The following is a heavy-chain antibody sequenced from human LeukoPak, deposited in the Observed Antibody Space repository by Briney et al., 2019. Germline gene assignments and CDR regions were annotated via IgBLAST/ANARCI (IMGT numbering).Heavy chain of an antibody. CDR3: AREYYGGTFDY. V-gene: IGHV4-59*01. D-gene: IGHD4-23*01. CDR2: LYYTGST. Sequence: SETLSLTCSVSGGSISSYYWSWIRQPPGKGLEWIGYLYYTGSTKYNPSLKGRVTISADTSKDQISLKLSSVTAADTAVCYCAREYYGGTFDYWGQGTLVTVSS. J-gene: IGHJ4*02. CDR1: GGSISSYY.